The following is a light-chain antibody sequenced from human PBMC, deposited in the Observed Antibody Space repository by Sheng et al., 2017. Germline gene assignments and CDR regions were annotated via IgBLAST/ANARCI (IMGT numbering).Light chain of an antibody. V-gene: IGKV3-15*01. J-gene: IGKJ2*03. CDR2: GAS. CDR1: QSVSFN. CDR3: QQRSNWPPS. Sequence: EIVMTQSPATLSVSPGERATLSCRASQSVSFNLAWYQQRPGQVPRLLIYGASTRVTGIPARFSGSGSGTEFTLTITSLQSEDSAVYYCQQRSNWPPSFGQGTKLEIK.